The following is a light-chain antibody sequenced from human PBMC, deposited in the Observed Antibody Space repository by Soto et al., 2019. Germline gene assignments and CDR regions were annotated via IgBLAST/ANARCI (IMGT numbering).Light chain of an antibody. CDR2: GNS. J-gene: IGLJ2*01. V-gene: IGLV1-40*01. CDR3: QSYDSSLSVGVV. CDR1: SSNIGAGYD. Sequence: QLVLTQPPSVSGAPGQRVTISCTGSSSNIGAGYDVHWYQQLPGTAPKLLIYGNSNRPSGVPDRFSGSKSGTSASLAITGLQAEDEADYYCQSYDSSLSVGVVFGGGTQLTVL.